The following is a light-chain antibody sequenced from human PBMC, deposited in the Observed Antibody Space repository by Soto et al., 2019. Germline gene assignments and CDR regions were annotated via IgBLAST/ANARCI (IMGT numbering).Light chain of an antibody. CDR2: GAS. V-gene: IGKV3-20*01. J-gene: IGKJ2*01. CDR3: QQYGSSPPT. CDR1: QSVSSDY. Sequence: EIVLMQSPGTLSFSPGERATLSCRASQSVSSDYLAWYQQKPGQAPRLLIYGASSRATGIPDRFSGSGSGTDFTLTVSRLEPEDFAVFYCQQYGSSPPTFGQGTKVDIK.